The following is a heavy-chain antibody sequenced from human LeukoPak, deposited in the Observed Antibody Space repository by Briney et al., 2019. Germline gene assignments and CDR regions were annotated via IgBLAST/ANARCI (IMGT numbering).Heavy chain of an antibody. D-gene: IGHD2-15*01. CDR3: ARDVAATRLHYFDY. Sequence: SETLSLTCTVSGDSISSSRHSWGWIRQPPGKGLEWIGSIYYSGSTYYNPSLKSRVTISVDTSKNQFSLKLSSVTAADTAVYYCARDVAATRLHYFDYWGQGTLVTVSS. V-gene: IGHV4-39*01. CDR1: GDSISSSRHS. J-gene: IGHJ4*02. CDR2: IYYSGST.